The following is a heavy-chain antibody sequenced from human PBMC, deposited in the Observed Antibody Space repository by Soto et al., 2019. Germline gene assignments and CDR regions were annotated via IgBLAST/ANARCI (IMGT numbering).Heavy chain of an antibody. Sequence: GGSLGVSSGASGFTFSSHWMHWVRQAPGKGLVWVSRINSDGSSTSYADSVKGRFTISRDNAKNTLYLQMNSLRAEDTAVYYCARGEGYHFWSGYYRHDAPADYNWFDPWRQVTLVTASS. J-gene: IGHJ5*02. CDR3: ARGEGYHFWSGYYRHDAPADYNWFDP. D-gene: IGHD3-3*02. CDR1: GFTFSSHW. V-gene: IGHV3-74*01. CDR2: INSDGSST.